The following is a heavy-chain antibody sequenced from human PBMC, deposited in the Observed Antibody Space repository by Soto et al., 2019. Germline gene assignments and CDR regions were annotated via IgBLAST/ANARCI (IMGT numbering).Heavy chain of an antibody. CDR2: ISGSGGST. J-gene: IGHJ6*03. V-gene: IGHV3-23*01. Sequence: GGSLRLSCAASGFTFSSYAMSWVRQAPGKGLEWVSAISGSGGSTYYADSVKGRFTISRDNSKNTLYLQMNSLRAEDTAVYYCAKSARSRWWIYYYMAVWGKGTTVTVSS. D-gene: IGHD2-15*01. CDR1: GFTFSSYA. CDR3: AKSARSRWWIYYYMAV.